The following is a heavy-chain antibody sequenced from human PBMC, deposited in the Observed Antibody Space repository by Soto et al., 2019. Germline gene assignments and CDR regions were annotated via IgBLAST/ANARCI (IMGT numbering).Heavy chain of an antibody. CDR2: ISAYNGNT. CDR1: GYTFTSYG. CDR3: ARDSDCISTSCYSGDWFDP. J-gene: IGHJ5*02. V-gene: IGHV1-18*01. Sequence: QVQLVQSGAEVKKPGASVKVSCKASGYTFTSYGISWVRQAPGQGLEWMGWISAYNGNTNYAQKLQGRVTMTTDTCTSTGCMELRSLRSDDTAVYYCARDSDCISTSCYSGDWFDPWGQGTLVTVSS. D-gene: IGHD2-2*02.